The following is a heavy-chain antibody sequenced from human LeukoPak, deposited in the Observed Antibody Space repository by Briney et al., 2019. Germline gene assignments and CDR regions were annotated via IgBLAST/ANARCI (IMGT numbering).Heavy chain of an antibody. V-gene: IGHV4-39*01. CDR1: GGSISSSSYY. Sequence: PSETLSLTCTVSGGSISSSSYYWGWIRQPPGKGLEWIGSIYYSGSTNYNPSLKSRVTISVDTSKNQFSLKLSSVTAADTAVYYCARQHAVDTAMARLYNWFDPWGQGTLVTVSS. D-gene: IGHD5-18*01. J-gene: IGHJ5*02. CDR3: ARQHAVDTAMARLYNWFDP. CDR2: IYYSGST.